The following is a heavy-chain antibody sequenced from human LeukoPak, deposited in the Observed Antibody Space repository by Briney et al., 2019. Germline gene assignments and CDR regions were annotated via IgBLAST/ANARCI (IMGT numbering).Heavy chain of an antibody. D-gene: IGHD2/OR15-2a*01. CDR2: IFSSGST. V-gene: IGHV4-59*08. CDR1: GGSITGYY. Sequence: SETLPLTCTVSGGSITGYYWSWIRQPPGKGLEWVGYIFSSGSTNYNPSLKSRVTISLDTSKSQFSLKLISVTASDTAVYYCARLTKFLTTYYPTPWGQGTLVTVSS. J-gene: IGHJ5*02. CDR3: ARLTKFLTTYYPTP.